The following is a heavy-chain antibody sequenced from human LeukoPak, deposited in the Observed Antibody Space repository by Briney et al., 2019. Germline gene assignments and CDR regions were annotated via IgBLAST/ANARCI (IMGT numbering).Heavy chain of an antibody. V-gene: IGHV4-30-2*01. CDR3: ARSTTD. CDR2: ISHNGLT. J-gene: IGHJ4*02. CDR1: GGSISGGDYS. D-gene: IGHD1-1*01. Sequence: SQTLSPTCAVSGGSISGGDYSWSWIRQPPGKGLEWIGYISHNGLTFYNPSLASRVTISVDRSHNQFSLNLTSVTAADTAIYYCARSTTDWGQGTLVTVSS.